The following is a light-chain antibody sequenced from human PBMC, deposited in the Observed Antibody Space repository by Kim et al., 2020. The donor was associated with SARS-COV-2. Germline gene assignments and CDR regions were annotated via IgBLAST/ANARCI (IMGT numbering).Light chain of an antibody. Sequence: PGKCAPLPCRASHKVVISLAWYQQTPVQAPRLLIYDAAMRAAGIPDRFSGSGSGTDFTLTIGSLAPEDFAIYYCQQRGSWPPALTFGGGTKVDIK. CDR3: QQRGSWPPALT. CDR2: DAA. J-gene: IGKJ4*01. V-gene: IGKV3-11*01. CDR1: HKVVIS.